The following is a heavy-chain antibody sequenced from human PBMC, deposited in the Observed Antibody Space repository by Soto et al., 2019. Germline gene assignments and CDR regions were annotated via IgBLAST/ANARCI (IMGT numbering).Heavy chain of an antibody. J-gene: IGHJ4*02. CDR2: INHSGST. CDR3: ARGPLRLGELSLPPPYYFDY. D-gene: IGHD3-16*02. CDR1: GGSFSGYY. Sequence: SETLSLTCAVYGGSFSGYYWSWIRQPPGKGLEWIGEINHSGSTNYNPSLKSRVTISVDTSKNQFSLKLSSVTAADTAVYYCARGPLRLGELSLPPPYYFDYWGQGTLVTVS. V-gene: IGHV4-34*01.